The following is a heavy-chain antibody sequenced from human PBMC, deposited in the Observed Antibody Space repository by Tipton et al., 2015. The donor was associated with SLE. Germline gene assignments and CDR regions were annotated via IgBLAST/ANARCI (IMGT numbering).Heavy chain of an antibody. V-gene: IGHV3-23*01. CDR2: ISGSGSST. CDR1: GFTFSSYA. Sequence: SLRLSCAASGFTFSSYAMSWVRQAPGKGLEWVSGISGSGSSTYYADSLKGRFTISRDNSKNTLYLQMNSLRAEDTAVYYCAHRGTSSGYHYYFDYWGQGTLVTVSS. J-gene: IGHJ4*02. CDR3: AHRGTSSGYHYYFDY. D-gene: IGHD3-22*01.